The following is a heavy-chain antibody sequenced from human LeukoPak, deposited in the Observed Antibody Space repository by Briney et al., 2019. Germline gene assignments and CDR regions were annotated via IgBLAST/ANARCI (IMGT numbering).Heavy chain of an antibody. CDR2: INDDGSDT. CDR3: VRGGPSTWS. D-gene: IGHD2-15*01. J-gene: IGHJ5*02. V-gene: IGHV3-74*01. Sequence: GGSLRLSCAASGFTFKLYWMHWVRQVPGKRPVWVSRINDDGSDTIYADSVRGRFTISRDDAKNTVHLQMNNLRAEDTAVYYCVRGGPSTWSWGQGTLVTVSS. CDR1: GFTFKLYW.